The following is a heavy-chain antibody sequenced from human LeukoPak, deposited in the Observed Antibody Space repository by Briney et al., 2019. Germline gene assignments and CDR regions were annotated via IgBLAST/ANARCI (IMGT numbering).Heavy chain of an antibody. CDR3: ARGPRFLEWLADFDY. V-gene: IGHV4-4*07. CDR2: IYTSGST. Sequence: PSETLSLTCTVSGGSISSYYWSWIRQPAGKGLEWIGRIYTSGSTNYNPSLKSRVIMSVDTSKNQFSLKLSSVTAADTAVYYCARGPRFLEWLADFDYWGQGTLVTVSS. J-gene: IGHJ4*02. CDR1: GGSISSYY. D-gene: IGHD3-3*01.